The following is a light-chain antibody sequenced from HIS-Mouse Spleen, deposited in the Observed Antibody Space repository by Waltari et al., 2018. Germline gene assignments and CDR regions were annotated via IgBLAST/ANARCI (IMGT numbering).Light chain of an antibody. CDR2: DVS. CDR1: SSDVGGYNY. J-gene: IGLJ1*01. Sequence: QSALTQPASVSGSPGQSITISCPGTSSDVGGYNYVSWYHQHPGKAPKLMIYDVSNRPSGVSNRFSGSKSGNTASLTISGLQAEDEADYYCSSYTSSSTYVFGTGTKVTVL. V-gene: IGLV2-14*03. CDR3: SSYTSSSTYV.